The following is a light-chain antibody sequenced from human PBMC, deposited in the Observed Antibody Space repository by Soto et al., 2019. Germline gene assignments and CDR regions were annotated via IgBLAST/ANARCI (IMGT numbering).Light chain of an antibody. CDR3: QQYNNWPPWT. Sequence: EIMMTQSPGTLSASPGERATLSCRASQSVSSNLAWYQQKPGQAPRLLIYAVSTRATGIPARFSGSGSGTEFTLTISSLQSEDFAVYYWQQYNNWPPWTFGQGTKVEIK. CDR1: QSVSSN. J-gene: IGKJ1*01. V-gene: IGKV3-15*01. CDR2: AVS.